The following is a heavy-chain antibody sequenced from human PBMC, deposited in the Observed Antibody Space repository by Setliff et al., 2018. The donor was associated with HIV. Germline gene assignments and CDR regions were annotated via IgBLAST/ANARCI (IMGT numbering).Heavy chain of an antibody. Sequence: SETLSLTCTVSGGSISGYYWTWIRQPAGKGLEWIGRIYSPITSSNYNASLKSRITISVDTSKNQFSLKLSSVTAADTAVYYCAREYCSAGSCYSGRWGQGMLVTVSS. CDR3: AREYCSAGSCYSGR. D-gene: IGHD2-15*01. J-gene: IGHJ4*02. V-gene: IGHV4-4*07. CDR2: IYSPITSS. CDR1: GGSISGYY.